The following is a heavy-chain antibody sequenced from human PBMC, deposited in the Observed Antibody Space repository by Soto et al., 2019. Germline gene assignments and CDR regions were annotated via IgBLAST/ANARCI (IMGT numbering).Heavy chain of an antibody. J-gene: IGHJ4*02. CDR1: GFTFDDYA. V-gene: IGHV3-9*01. D-gene: IGHD5-18*01. Sequence: QPGGSLRLSCAASGFTFDDYAMHWVRQAPGKGLEWVSGISWLSGNTHYADSVKGRFTISRDNAKNSPYLQINSLRDEDTALYYCAKAGRGYSYGHGFDHWGQGTLVTVSS. CDR2: ISWLSGNT. CDR3: AKAGRGYSYGHGFDH.